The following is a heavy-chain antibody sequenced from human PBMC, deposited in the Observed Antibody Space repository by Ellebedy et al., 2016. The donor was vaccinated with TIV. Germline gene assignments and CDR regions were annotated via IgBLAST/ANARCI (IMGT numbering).Heavy chain of an antibody. CDR3: VRAPRGQYYFDY. J-gene: IGHJ4*02. D-gene: IGHD5-12*01. Sequence: GGSLRLXXAASGFTFSAYAMHWVRQAPGKGLEWAAVIWSDGTYKYYADSVKGRFTISRDNSKNTVYLEMNSLRAEDTAVYYCVRAPRGQYYFDYWGQGTLDTVSS. CDR2: IWSDGTYK. V-gene: IGHV3-33*08. CDR1: GFTFSAYA.